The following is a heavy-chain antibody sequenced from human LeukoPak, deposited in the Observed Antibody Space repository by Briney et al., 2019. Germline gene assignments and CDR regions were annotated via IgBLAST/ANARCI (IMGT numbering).Heavy chain of an antibody. CDR3: ARDTPSKERVRGVRHIDY. J-gene: IGHJ4*02. V-gene: IGHV4-39*07. CDR1: GGSISSSSYY. CDR2: IYYSGST. Sequence: SSETLSLTCTVSGGSISSSSYYWGWIRQPPGKGLEWIGSIYYSGSTYYNPSLKSRVTISVDTSKNQFSLKLSSVTAADTAVYYCARDTPSKERVRGVRHIDYWGQGTLVTVSS. D-gene: IGHD3-10*01.